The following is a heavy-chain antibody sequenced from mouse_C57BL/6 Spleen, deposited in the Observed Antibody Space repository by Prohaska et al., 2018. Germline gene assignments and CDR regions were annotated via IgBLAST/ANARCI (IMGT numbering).Heavy chain of an antibody. CDR2: INYDGSST. CDR3: ARVYYGTYFDY. D-gene: IGHD1-1*01. J-gene: IGHJ2*01. V-gene: IGHV5-16*01. Sequence: GFTFSDYYMAWVRQVPEKGLEWVANINYDGSSTYYLDSLKSRFIISRDNAKNILYLQMSSLKSEDTATYYCARVYYGTYFDYWGQGTTLTVSS. CDR1: GFTFSDYY.